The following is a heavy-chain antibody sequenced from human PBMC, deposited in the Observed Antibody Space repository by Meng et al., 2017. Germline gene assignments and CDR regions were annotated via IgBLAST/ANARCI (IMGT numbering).Heavy chain of an antibody. D-gene: IGHD6-6*01. Sequence: GESLKISCSASGFPFSSYSMNWVPQAPGKGLEWVSSSSSSSSYIYYADSVKGRFTISRDNAKNSQYPQMNSLRAEDTAVYYCARDLGSSSSYFDYWGQGTLVTVSS. CDR3: ARDLGSSSSYFDY. V-gene: IGHV3-21*01. CDR1: GFPFSSYS. J-gene: IGHJ4*02. CDR2: SSSSSSYI.